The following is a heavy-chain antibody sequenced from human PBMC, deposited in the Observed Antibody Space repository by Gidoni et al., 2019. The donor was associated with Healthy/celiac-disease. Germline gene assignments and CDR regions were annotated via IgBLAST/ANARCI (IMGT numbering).Heavy chain of an antibody. CDR2: IYHSGST. J-gene: IGHJ6*02. D-gene: IGHD2-15*01. Sequence: QVQLQESGPGLVKPSGTLSLTCAVSGGSISSSNWWSWVRQPPGKGLEWIGEIYHSGSTNYNPSLKSRVTISVDKSKNQFSLKLSSVTAADTAVYYCARALVVVVAATHYYYGMDVWGQGTTVTVSS. CDR1: GGSISSSNW. CDR3: ARALVVVVAATHYYYGMDV. V-gene: IGHV4-4*02.